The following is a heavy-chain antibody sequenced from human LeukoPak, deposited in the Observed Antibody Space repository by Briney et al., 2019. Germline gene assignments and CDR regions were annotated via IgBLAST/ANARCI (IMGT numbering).Heavy chain of an antibody. V-gene: IGHV4-59*08. J-gene: IGHJ3*02. CDR1: GGSISSYY. D-gene: IGHD4-17*01. Sequence: PSETLSLTCTVSGGSISSYYWSWIRQPPGKGLEWIGYIYYSGSTNYNPSLKSRVTISVDTSKNQFSLKLSSVTAADTAVYYCAIGNDTVTQSPDAFDNWGQGTKGTGS. CDR3: AIGNDTVTQSPDAFDN. CDR2: IYYSGST.